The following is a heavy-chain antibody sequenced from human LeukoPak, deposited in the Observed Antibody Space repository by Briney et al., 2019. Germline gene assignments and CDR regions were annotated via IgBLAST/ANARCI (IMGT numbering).Heavy chain of an antibody. Sequence: ASVKVSCKASGYTFTGYYMHWVRQAPGQGLEWMEWINPNSGGTNYAQKFQGRVTMTRDTSISTAYMELSRLRSDDTAVYYCARQDSGTYLNPLDIWGQGTVVTVSS. V-gene: IGHV1-2*02. CDR2: INPNSGGT. D-gene: IGHD1-26*01. CDR1: GYTFTGYY. J-gene: IGHJ3*02. CDR3: ARQDSGTYLNPLDI.